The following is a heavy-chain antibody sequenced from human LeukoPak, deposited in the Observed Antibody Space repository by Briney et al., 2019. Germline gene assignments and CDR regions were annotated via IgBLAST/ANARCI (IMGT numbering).Heavy chain of an antibody. CDR1: GGSISSYY. J-gene: IGHJ1*01. V-gene: IGHV4-59*01. CDR2: IYYSGST. D-gene: IGHD4-17*01. CDR3: ARDLGDDYGGPLD. Sequence: SETLSLTCTVSGGSISSYYWSWIRQPPGKGLEWIGYIYYSGSTNYNPSLKSRVTISVDTSKNQFSLKLSSVTAADTAVYYCARDLGDDYGGPLDWGQGTLVTVSS.